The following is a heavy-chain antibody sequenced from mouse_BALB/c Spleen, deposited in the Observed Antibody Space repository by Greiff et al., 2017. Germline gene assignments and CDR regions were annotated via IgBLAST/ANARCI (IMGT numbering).Heavy chain of an antibody. V-gene: IGHV5-6-5*01. CDR3: AREGGYDGRTRFAY. CDR2: ISSGGST. D-gene: IGHD2-2*01. Sequence: EVHLVESGGGLVKPGGSLKLSCAASGFTFSSYAMSWVRQTPEKRLEWVASISSGGSTYYPDSVKGRFTISRDNARNILYLQMSSLRSEDTAMYYCAREGGYDGRTRFAYWGQGTLVTVSA. J-gene: IGHJ3*01. CDR1: GFTFSSYA.